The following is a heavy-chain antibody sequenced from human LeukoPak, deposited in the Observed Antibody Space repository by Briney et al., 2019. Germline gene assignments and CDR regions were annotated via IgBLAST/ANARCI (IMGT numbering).Heavy chain of an antibody. J-gene: IGHJ1*01. V-gene: IGHV3-21*01. Sequence: PGGSLRLSCAASGFTFSSYTMNWVRQAPGKELEYVSSISSSSSHIYYADSVKGRFTISRDNTKSSLYLQMNSLRAEDMAVYYCARGYCGGDCYGDWGQGTLVTVSS. D-gene: IGHD2-21*02. CDR1: GFTFSSYT. CDR2: ISSSSSHI. CDR3: ARGYCGGDCYGD.